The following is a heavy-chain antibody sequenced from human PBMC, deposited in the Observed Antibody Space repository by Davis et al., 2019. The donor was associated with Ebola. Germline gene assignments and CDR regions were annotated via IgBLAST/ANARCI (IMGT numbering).Heavy chain of an antibody. CDR1: GFTFSSYS. J-gene: IGHJ5*02. Sequence: GGSLRLSCAASGFTFSSYSMNWVRQAPGKGLEWVSSISSSSSYIYYADSVKGRFTISRDNAKNSLYLQMNSLRAEDTAVYYCARGTRTRDIVVVTATDNWFDPWGQGTLVTVSS. V-gene: IGHV3-21*01. D-gene: IGHD2-21*02. CDR2: ISSSSSYI. CDR3: ARGTRTRDIVVVTATDNWFDP.